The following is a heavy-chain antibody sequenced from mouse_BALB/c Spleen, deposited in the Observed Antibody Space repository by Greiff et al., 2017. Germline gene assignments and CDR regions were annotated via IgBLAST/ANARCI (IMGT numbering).Heavy chain of an antibody. CDR1: GYSITSVYA. CDR2: ISYSGST. V-gene: IGHV3-2*02. J-gene: IGHJ4*01. Sequence: EVKLVESGPGLVKPSQSLSLTCTVTGYSITSVYAWNWIRQFPVNKLEWMGYISYSGSTGYNPSLNSRISITRDTSKNQFFLQLNSETTEGTTTYDCARLYYYGYVPKDYGMEDWDEGTSVTVSS. CDR3: ARLYYYGYVPKDYGMED. D-gene: IGHD1-2*01.